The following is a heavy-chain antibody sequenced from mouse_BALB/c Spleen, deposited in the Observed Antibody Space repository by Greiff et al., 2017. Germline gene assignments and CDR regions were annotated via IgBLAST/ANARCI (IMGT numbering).Heavy chain of an antibody. Sequence: EVKLMESGPGLVKPSQSLSLTCSVTGYSITSGYFWNWIRQFPGNKLEWMGYISYDGSNNYNPSLKNRISITRDTSKNQFFLKLNSVTTEDTATYYCARGIYGNRYAMDYWGQGTSVTVSS. CDR3: ARGIYGNRYAMDY. V-gene: IGHV3-6*02. J-gene: IGHJ4*01. CDR1: GYSITSGYF. CDR2: ISYDGSN. D-gene: IGHD2-1*01.